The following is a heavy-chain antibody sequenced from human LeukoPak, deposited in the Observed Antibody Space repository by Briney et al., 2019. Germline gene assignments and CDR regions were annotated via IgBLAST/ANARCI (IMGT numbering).Heavy chain of an antibody. CDR2: IYYSGST. J-gene: IGHJ5*02. D-gene: IGHD2-15*01. CDR3: ARGAPRYCSGGSCARSFDP. V-gene: IGHV4-31*03. CDR1: GGSISSDDYC. Sequence: SETLSLTCSVSGGSISSDDYCWNWIRQHPGKGLEWIGYIYYSGSTYYNPSLKSRVALSVDTSKNQFSLKLSSLTAADTAVYYCARGAPRYCSGGSCARSFDPWGQGTLVTVSS.